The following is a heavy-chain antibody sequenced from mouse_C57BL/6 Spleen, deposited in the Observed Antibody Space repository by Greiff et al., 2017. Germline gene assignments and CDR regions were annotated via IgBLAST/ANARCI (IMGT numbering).Heavy chain of an antibody. CDR3: ASQDSNFFDY. J-gene: IGHJ2*01. D-gene: IGHD2-5*01. CDR1: GFTFSSYG. Sequence: EVMLVESGGDLVKPGGSLKLSCAASGFTFSSYGMSWVRQTPDKRLEWVATISSGGSYTYYPDSVKGRFTISRDNAKNTLYLQMSSLKSEDTAMYYCASQDSNFFDYWCQGTTLTVSS. CDR2: ISSGGSYT. V-gene: IGHV5-6*01.